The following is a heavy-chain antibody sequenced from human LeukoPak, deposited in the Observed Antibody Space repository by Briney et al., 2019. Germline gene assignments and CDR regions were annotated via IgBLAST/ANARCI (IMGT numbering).Heavy chain of an antibody. CDR3: ASALGFGAWFDP. V-gene: IGHV3-7*01. J-gene: IGHJ5*02. CDR1: RFTFSTYW. CDR2: IKQDGSEK. D-gene: IGHD3-10*01. Sequence: SGGSLRLSCAASRFTFSTYWMSWVRQAPGKGLEWVANIKQDGSEKYYVDSVKGRFTFSRDNAKKSLYLQMNTLRAEDTAVYYCASALGFGAWFDPWGQGTLVTVSS.